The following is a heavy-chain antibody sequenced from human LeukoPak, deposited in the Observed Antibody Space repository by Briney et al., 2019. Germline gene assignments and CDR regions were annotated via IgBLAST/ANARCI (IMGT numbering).Heavy chain of an antibody. CDR1: GLTFSNYA. D-gene: IGHD2-15*01. CDR2: ISGSGGNS. J-gene: IGHJ4*02. CDR3: AKARGGCSGGTCRAFDY. Sequence: PEGSLRLSCAASGLTFSNYATNWVRQAPGKGLEWISAISGSGGNSYYADSVNGRFTISRDNSKNTLYLQMNSLRADNTAVYYCAKARGGCSGGTCRAFDYWGQGTLVTVSS. V-gene: IGHV3-23*01.